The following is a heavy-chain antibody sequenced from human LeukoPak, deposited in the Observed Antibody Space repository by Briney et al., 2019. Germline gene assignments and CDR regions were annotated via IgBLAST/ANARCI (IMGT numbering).Heavy chain of an antibody. V-gene: IGHV3-48*03. Sequence: GGSLRLSCAASGFTFSSYEMNWVRQAPGKGLEWVSYISSSGSTIYYADSVKGRFTISRDNAKNSLYLQMNSLRAEETAVYYCARTRSVTPPFAYWGQGTLVTASS. CDR3: ARTRSVTPPFAY. D-gene: IGHD4-17*01. J-gene: IGHJ4*02. CDR1: GFTFSSYE. CDR2: ISSSGSTI.